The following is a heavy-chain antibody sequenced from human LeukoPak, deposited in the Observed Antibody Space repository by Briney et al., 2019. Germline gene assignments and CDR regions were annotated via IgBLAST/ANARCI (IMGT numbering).Heavy chain of an antibody. CDR1: GGSISSYY. J-gene: IGHJ6*03. D-gene: IGHD4/OR15-4a*01. Sequence: PSETLSLTCTVSGGSISSYYWSWIRQPPGKGLEWIGYIYYSGSTNYNPSLKSRVTISVDTSKNQFSLKLSSVTAADTAVYYCATNMGLYYYYMDVWGKGTTVTASS. V-gene: IGHV4-59*01. CDR3: ATNMGLYYYYMDV. CDR2: IYYSGST.